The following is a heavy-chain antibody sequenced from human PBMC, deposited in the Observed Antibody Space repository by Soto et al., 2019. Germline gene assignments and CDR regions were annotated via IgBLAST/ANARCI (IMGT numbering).Heavy chain of an antibody. D-gene: IGHD3-10*01. CDR2: IKQDGRDR. CDR1: GFPFSSYW. Sequence: EVQLVESGGGLVQPGGSLRLSCAASGFPFSSYWMRWVRQAPGKGLQFVANIKQDGRDRDHVTSVKGRFSISRDNAKNSLYLQMNSLRPEDTAVYYCARHHPGRGPPVWCFDLWGRGTLVTVS. CDR3: ARHHPGRGPPVWCFDL. V-gene: IGHV3-7*01. J-gene: IGHJ2*01.